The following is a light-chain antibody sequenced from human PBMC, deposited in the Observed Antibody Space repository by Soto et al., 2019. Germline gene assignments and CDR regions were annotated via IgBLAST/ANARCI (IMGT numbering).Light chain of an antibody. Sequence: EIVLTQSPGTLSLSPGERATLSCRASLTVTRNYLAWYQQKPGQAPRLLIYGSSNRATGIPDRFSGSGSGTDFTLTISRQEPEDFAVYYCQRYGGSPLYTFGQGTKLEIK. CDR2: GSS. CDR3: QRYGGSPLYT. CDR1: LTVTRNY. J-gene: IGKJ2*01. V-gene: IGKV3-20*01.